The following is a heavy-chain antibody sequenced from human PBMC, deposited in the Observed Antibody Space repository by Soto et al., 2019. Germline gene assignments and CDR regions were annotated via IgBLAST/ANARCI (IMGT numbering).Heavy chain of an antibody. CDR1: GITISNYP. J-gene: IGHJ1*01. Sequence: EVQLLESGGGLVQPGGSLRLSCAASGITISNYPMSWVRQAPGKGLDWVSGISGSGDRTYYADSAKGRFTISKDISKNTLALHVDNQGVEDTAGYLCVKDDGGYPSTAPHWGQGALVTVSS. V-gene: IGHV3-23*01. D-gene: IGHD3-22*01. CDR3: VKDDGGYPSTAPH. CDR2: ISGSGDRT.